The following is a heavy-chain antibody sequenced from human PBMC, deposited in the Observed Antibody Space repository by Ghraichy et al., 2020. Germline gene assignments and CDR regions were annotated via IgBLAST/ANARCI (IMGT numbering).Heavy chain of an antibody. CDR2: ISSEGFI. CDR1: GFTVSSDF. J-gene: IGHJ5*02. CDR3: VRARGAA. D-gene: IGHD4/OR15-4a*01. Sequence: LSLTCAASGFTVSSDFMGWVRQAPGKGPEWVSIISSEGFIYYADSVKGRFTISRHNSENALFLHMNSLRAEDTALYYCVRARGAAWGQGTLVTVSS. V-gene: IGHV3-66*01.